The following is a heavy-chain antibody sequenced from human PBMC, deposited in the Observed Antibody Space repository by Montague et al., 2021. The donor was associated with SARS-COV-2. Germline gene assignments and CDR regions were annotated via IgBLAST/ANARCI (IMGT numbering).Heavy chain of an antibody. CDR1: GFTFSNSA. CDR2: SSGSDGGT. J-gene: IGHJ6*02. D-gene: IGHD3-10*01. CDR3: AKDSYYYGLGYGMDV. V-gene: IGHV3-23*01. Sequence: SLRLSCAASGFTFSNSAMNWVRQAPGKGLEWVSGSSGSDGGTHYAHSVKGWFTISRDTSKNVLYLQMNSLRAEDTALYYCAKDSYYYGLGYGMDVWGQGTTVTVSS.